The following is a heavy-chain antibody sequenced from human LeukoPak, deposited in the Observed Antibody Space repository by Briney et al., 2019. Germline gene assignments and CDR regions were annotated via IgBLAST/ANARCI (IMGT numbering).Heavy chain of an antibody. CDR2: IYYSGST. V-gene: IGHV4-30-4*01. J-gene: IGHJ3*02. CDR1: GGSISSGDYY. CDR3: ARHLRMTTVTLGAFDI. Sequence: SETLSLTCTVSGGSISSGDYYWSWIRQPPGKGLEWIGYIYYSGSTYYNPSLKSRVTISGDMSKNQFSLKLSSVTAADTAVYYCARHLRMTTVTLGAFDIWGQGTMVTVSS. D-gene: IGHD4-17*01.